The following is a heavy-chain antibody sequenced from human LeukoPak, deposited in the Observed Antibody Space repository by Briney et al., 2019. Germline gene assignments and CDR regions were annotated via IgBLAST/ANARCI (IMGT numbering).Heavy chain of an antibody. J-gene: IGHJ6*03. V-gene: IGHV3-7*04. Sequence: ETLSLTCAVYGGSFSGYYWSWIRQPPGKGLEWVANIKQDGSEKNYVDSVKGRFTISRDNAKNSLYLQMNSLRAEDTAVYYCARVKSGYSYGPHYYYYYYMDVWGKGTTVTVSS. D-gene: IGHD5-18*01. CDR2: IKQDGSEK. CDR3: ARVKSGYSYGPHYYYYYYMDV. CDR1: GGSFSGYY.